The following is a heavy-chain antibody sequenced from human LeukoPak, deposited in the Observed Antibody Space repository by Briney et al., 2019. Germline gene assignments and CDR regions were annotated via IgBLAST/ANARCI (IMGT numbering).Heavy chain of an antibody. Sequence: QPGGSLRLSCAVSGFTFSNYWMTWVRQSPGKGLEWVAIIKQDGSDKYYVDSVKGRFTISRDNAKNSLYLQMSSLRAEDTAVYYCARGGHRQKEFWGQGTLVTVSS. J-gene: IGHJ4*02. CDR3: ARGGHRQKEF. D-gene: IGHD3-10*01. V-gene: IGHV3-7*01. CDR1: GFTFSNYW. CDR2: IKQDGSDK.